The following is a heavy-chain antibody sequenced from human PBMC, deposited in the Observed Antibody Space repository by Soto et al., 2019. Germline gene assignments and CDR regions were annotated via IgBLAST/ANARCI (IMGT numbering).Heavy chain of an antibody. CDR2: ISGSSSNI. D-gene: IGHD6-19*01. CDR3: AKMTSSGWYDPVFH. J-gene: IGHJ4*02. CDR1: GFSFSDYY. Sequence: QGQLVESGGGLVKTRGSLRLSCVASGFSFSDYYMSWVRQAPGKGLEWISYISGSSSNIYYADSVKGRFTISRDNAENSVFLQMNNLRAEDTARYYCAKMTSSGWYDPVFHWGQGTLVTVSS. V-gene: IGHV3-11*01.